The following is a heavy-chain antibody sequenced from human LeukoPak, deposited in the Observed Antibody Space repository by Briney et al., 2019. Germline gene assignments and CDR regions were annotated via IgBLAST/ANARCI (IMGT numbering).Heavy chain of an antibody. CDR3: ARSPYYYDSSGYDY. CDR2: IYYSGST. V-gene: IGHV4-31*02. Sequence: SWIRQHPGKGLEWIGYIYYSGSTYYNPSLKSRVTISVDTSKNQFSLKLSSVTAADTAVYYCARSPYYYDSSGYDYWGQGTLVTVSS. J-gene: IGHJ4*02. D-gene: IGHD3-22*01.